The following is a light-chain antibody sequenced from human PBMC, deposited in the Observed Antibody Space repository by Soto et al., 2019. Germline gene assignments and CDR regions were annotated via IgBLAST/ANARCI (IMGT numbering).Light chain of an antibody. J-gene: IGLJ1*01. V-gene: IGLV2-18*02. CDR1: SSDVGSYNR. CDR2: EVS. Sequence: QSALTQPPSVSGSPGQSVTISCTGTSSDVGSYNRVSWYQQPPGTAPKLMIYEVSNRPSGVPDRFSGSKSGNTASLTISGLQAEDEAEYYCSSYTSSSIYVFGTGTKLTVL. CDR3: SSYTSSSIYV.